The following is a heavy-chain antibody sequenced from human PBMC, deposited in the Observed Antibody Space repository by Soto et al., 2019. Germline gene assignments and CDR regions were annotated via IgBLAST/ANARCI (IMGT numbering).Heavy chain of an antibody. D-gene: IGHD2-15*01. CDR1: GYPFSRSG. CDR3: ARDDATNSEYFQH. CDR2: ISAYNGNT. V-gene: IGHV1-18*01. Sequence: VNGSLTASGYPFSRSGVSGVRPAPGQGLEWMGWISAYNGNTNYAQKLQGRVTMTTDTSTSTAYMELTSLRSDDTAVYYCARDDATNSEYFQHWGQGTLVTVSS. J-gene: IGHJ1*01.